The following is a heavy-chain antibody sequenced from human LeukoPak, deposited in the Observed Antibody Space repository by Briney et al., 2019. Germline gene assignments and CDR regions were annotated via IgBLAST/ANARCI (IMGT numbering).Heavy chain of an antibody. D-gene: IGHD4-11*01. CDR1: GFSISSGYY. CDR2: IYHSGST. V-gene: IGHV4-38-2*02. J-gene: IGHJ4*02. CDR3: ARVDYSNHMNFDY. Sequence: PSETLSLTCTVSGFSISSGYYWGWIRQPPGQGLEWIGSIYHSGSTYYNPSLKSRVTISVDTSKNQFSLKLSSVTAADTAVYYCARVDYSNHMNFDYWGQGTLVTVSS.